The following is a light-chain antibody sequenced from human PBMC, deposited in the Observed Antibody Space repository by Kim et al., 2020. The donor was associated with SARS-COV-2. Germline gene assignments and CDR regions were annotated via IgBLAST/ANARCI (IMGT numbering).Light chain of an antibody. CDR2: TAS. V-gene: IGKV1-39*01. CDR3: QQKYSASRT. J-gene: IGKJ1*01. Sequence: DIQMTQSPSSLSASVVDRVTITCRASQDISRYLNWYQQKPGKAPKLLIYTASSLQSGVPSRFTGRGSETDFTLTISSLQPEDFATYYCQQKYSASRTFGQGTKVDIK. CDR1: QDISRY.